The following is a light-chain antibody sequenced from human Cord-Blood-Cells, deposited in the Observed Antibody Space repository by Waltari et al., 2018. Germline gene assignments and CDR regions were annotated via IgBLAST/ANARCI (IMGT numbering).Light chain of an antibody. CDR3: CSYAGSSTWV. J-gene: IGLJ3*02. Sequence: QSALPQPASASGSPGQSITISCTRTSSEVGRYNLVSWYQQHPGKAPKLMIYEGSKRPSGVSNRFSGSKSGNTASLTISGLQAEDEADYYCCSYAGSSTWVFGGGTKLTVL. V-gene: IGLV2-23*01. CDR1: SSEVGRYNL. CDR2: EGS.